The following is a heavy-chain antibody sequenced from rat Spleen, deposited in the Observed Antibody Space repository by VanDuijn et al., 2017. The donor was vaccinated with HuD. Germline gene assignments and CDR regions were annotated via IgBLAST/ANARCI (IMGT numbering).Heavy chain of an antibody. CDR3: ARDRKYYGLLPLYYWYFDL. V-gene: IGHV5-27*01. Sequence: EVQLVESGGGLVQPGRSLKLSCAASGFTFSDYYMAWVRQAPTKGLEWVAYISPGGGSTYYRDSVKDRFTISRDNAKSTLYLQMDSLRSEDTATYYCARDRKYYGLLPLYYWYFDLWGPGTMVTVSS. CDR2: ISPGGGST. CDR1: GFTFSDYY. D-gene: IGHD1-6*01. J-gene: IGHJ1*01.